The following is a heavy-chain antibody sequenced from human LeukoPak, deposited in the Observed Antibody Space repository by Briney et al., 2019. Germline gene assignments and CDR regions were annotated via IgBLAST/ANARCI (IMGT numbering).Heavy chain of an antibody. V-gene: IGHV3-23*01. D-gene: IGHD3-10*01. CDR3: AKDVTYYYGSGSYQYDY. CDR1: GFTFSSYA. J-gene: IGHJ4*02. Sequence: GGSLRLCCAASGFTFSSYAMSWVRQAPGKGLEWVSAISGSGGSTYYADSVKGRFTISRDNSKNTLYLQMNSLRAEDTAVYYCAKDVTYYYGSGSYQYDYWGQGTLVTVSS. CDR2: ISGSGGST.